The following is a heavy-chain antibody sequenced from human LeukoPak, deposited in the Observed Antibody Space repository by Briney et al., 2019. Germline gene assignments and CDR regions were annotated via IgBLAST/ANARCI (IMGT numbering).Heavy chain of an antibody. CDR2: IYYSGST. CDR1: GGSISSYY. J-gene: IGHJ3*02. CDR3: AREQDYGGNSDAFDI. Sequence: SETLSLTCTVSGGSISSYYWSWIRQPPGKGLEWIGYIYYSGSTNYNPSLKSRVTISVDTSKNRFSLKLSSVTAADTAVYYCAREQDYGGNSDAFDIWGQGTMVTVSS. D-gene: IGHD4-23*01. V-gene: IGHV4-59*01.